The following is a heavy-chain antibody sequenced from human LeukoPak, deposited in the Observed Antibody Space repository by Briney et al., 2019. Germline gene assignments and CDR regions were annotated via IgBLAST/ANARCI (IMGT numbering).Heavy chain of an antibody. Sequence: ASVKVSCTPSGYTFTIYGTSWVRQAPGQGLEWMGWITAYNDNTNYAQTLQGRVTMTTDTSTSTAYMELRGLRSDDTAVYYCARALLWFGEPRHIDYWGQGTLVTASS. D-gene: IGHD3-10*01. V-gene: IGHV1-18*01. CDR1: GYTFTIYG. J-gene: IGHJ4*02. CDR3: ARALLWFGEPRHIDY. CDR2: ITAYNDNT.